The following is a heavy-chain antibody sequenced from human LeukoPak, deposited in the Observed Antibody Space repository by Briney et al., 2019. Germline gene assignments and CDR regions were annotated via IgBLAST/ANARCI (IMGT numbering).Heavy chain of an antibody. J-gene: IGHJ4*02. CDR3: AKDAPEYCSGDSCYPDY. D-gene: IGHD2-15*01. CDR1: GFTFTTYA. CDR2: ISGSGGST. V-gene: IGHV3-23*01. Sequence: GGSLRLSCAASGFTFTTYAMSWVRQTPGKGLEWVSGISGSGGSTYHADSVKGRFTISRDNSKNTVYLQMNSLRAEDTAVYYCAKDAPEYCSGDSCYPDYWGQGTLVTASS.